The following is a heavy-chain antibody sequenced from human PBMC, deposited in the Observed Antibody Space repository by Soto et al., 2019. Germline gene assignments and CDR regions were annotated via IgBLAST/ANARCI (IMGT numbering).Heavy chain of an antibody. CDR3: ARRRIYCSGGSCYNWFDP. D-gene: IGHD2-15*01. V-gene: IGHV4-39*01. CDR2: IYYSGST. CDR1: GGSISSSSYF. Sequence: QLQLQESGPGLVKPSETLSLTCTVSGGSISSSSYFWGWIRQPPGKGLEWIGSIYYSGSTYYNPSLKSRVTISVDTSMNQFSLKLSSVTAADTAVYYCARRRIYCSGGSCYNWFDPWGQGTLVTVSS. J-gene: IGHJ5*02.